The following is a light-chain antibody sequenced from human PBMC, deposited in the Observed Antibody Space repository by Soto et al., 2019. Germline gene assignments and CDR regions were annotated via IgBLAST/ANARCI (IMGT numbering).Light chain of an antibody. J-gene: IGLJ2*01. CDR1: SSDVGGYNY. V-gene: IGLV2-14*01. CDR2: DVS. Sequence: QSVLTQPASVSGSPGQSITISCTGTSSDVGGYNYVSWYQQHPGKAPKLMIYDVSNRPSGVSNRFSGSKSGNTASQTISGLQAEDEADYYCSSYTSSSTLWVFGGGTKLTVL. CDR3: SSYTSSSTLWV.